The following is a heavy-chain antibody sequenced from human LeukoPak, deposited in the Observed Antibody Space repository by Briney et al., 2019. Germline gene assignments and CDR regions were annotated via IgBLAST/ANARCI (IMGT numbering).Heavy chain of an antibody. J-gene: IGHJ6*02. CDR3: ARGEGCGYYYYGMDV. CDR2: INHSGST. CDR1: GGSFSGYY. D-gene: IGHD2-15*01. V-gene: IGHV4-34*01. Sequence: SETLSLTCAVYGGSFSGYYWSWIRQPPGKGLEWIGEINHSGSTNYNPSLKSRVTISVDTSKNQFSLKLSSVTAADTAVYYCARGEGCGYYYYGMDVWGQGTTVTVSS.